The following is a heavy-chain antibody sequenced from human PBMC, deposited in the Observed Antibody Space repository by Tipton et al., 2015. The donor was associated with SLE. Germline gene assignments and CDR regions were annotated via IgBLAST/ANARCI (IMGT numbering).Heavy chain of an antibody. D-gene: IGHD4/OR15-4a*01. Sequence: TLSLICAVYGGSFSGYYWSWIRQPPGKGLEWIGEINHSGSTNYNPSLKSRVTISVDTSKNQFSLKLSSVTAADTAVYYCARGRMSDYGGFDYWGQGTLVTVSS. V-gene: IGHV4-34*01. CDR2: INHSGST. CDR1: GGSFSGYY. CDR3: ARGRMSDYGGFDY. J-gene: IGHJ4*02.